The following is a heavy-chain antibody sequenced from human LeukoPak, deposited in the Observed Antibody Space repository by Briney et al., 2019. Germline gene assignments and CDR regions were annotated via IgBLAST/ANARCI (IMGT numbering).Heavy chain of an antibody. Sequence: SETLSLTCAVYGGSFSGYYWSWIRQPPGKGLEWIGEINHSGSTNYNPSLKSRVTISVDTSKNQFSLKLSSVTAADTAVYYCARNPSYGSGGYPPNWGQGTLVTVSS. J-gene: IGHJ4*02. CDR3: ARNPSYGSGGYPPN. CDR1: GGSFSGYY. V-gene: IGHV4-34*01. CDR2: INHSGST. D-gene: IGHD3-10*01.